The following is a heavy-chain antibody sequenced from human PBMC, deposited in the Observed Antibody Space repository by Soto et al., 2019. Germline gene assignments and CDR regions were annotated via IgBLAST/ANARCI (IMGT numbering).Heavy chain of an antibody. CDR1: GGSISSYY. J-gene: IGHJ5*02. CDR2: IYYSGST. V-gene: IGHV4-59*01. CDR3: ARDPFGSRWYHVRGGNWFDP. D-gene: IGHD6-13*01. Sequence: PSETLSLPCTVSGGSISSYYWSWIRQPPGKGLEWIGYIYYSGSTNYNPSLKSRVTISVDTSKNQFSLKLSSVTAADTAVYSCARDPFGSRWYHVRGGNWFDPWRQGTLVTVSS.